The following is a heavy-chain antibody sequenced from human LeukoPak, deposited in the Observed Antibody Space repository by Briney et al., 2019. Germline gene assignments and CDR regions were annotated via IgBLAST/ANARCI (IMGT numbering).Heavy chain of an antibody. D-gene: IGHD3-22*01. V-gene: IGHV4-4*02. CDR2: IYHSGST. J-gene: IGHJ3*02. CDR3: ASLALYDSSGGVQVDI. Sequence: PSETLSLTCAVSGGSISSSNWWSWVRQPPGKGLEWIGEIYHSGSTNYNPSLKSRVTISVDKSKNQFSLKLGSVTAADTAVYYCASLALYDSSGGVQVDIWGQGTMVTVSS. CDR1: GGSISSSNW.